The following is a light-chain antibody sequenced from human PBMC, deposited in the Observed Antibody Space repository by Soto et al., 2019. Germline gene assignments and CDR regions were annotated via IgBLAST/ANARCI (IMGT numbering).Light chain of an antibody. J-gene: IGKJ4*01. V-gene: IGKV1-33*01. CDR1: HDVSRH. CDR3: QQYNSMLS. CDR2: DAS. Sequence: DIPMTQSPSSLSASVGDRVTIACQSSHDVSRHLNWFQQKPGEAPKLLIYDASNLERGVPSRFSASGSGTDFTFTISSLQPEDVATYYCQQYNSMLSFGGGT.